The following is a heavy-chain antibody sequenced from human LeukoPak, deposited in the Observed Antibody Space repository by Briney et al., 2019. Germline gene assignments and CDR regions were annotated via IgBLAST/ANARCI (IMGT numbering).Heavy chain of an antibody. CDR1: GFTFSSYV. J-gene: IGHJ4*02. V-gene: IGHV3-74*01. D-gene: IGHD3-9*01. Sequence: GGSLRLSCAASGFTFSSYVMHWVRQVPGQGLVWVSRISHDGNVIAYADSVKGRFTISGDNAKNTLYLQMNSLRDEDTAVYYCARDRDWLISDWGQGTLVTVSS. CDR3: ARDRDWLISD. CDR2: ISHDGNVI.